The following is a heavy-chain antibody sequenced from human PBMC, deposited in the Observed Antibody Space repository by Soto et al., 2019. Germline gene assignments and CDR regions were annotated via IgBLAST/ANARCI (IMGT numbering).Heavy chain of an antibody. Sequence: PXESLSLSYTVSCGSISSSRYYWGWIRQPPGKGLEWIGSIYYSGSTYYNPSLKSRVTISVDTSKNQFSLKLSSVTAADTAVYYCARHDAVAGHAFDYWGQGTLVTVSS. V-gene: IGHV4-39*01. J-gene: IGHJ4*02. CDR1: CGSISSSRYY. CDR3: ARHDAVAGHAFDY. CDR2: IYYSGST. D-gene: IGHD6-19*01.